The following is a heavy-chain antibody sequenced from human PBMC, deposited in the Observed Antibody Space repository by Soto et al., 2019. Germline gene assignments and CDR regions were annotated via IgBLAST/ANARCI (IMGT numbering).Heavy chain of an antibody. CDR2: INHSGST. J-gene: IGHJ4*02. V-gene: IGHV4-34*01. CDR1: GGSFSGYY. CDR3: ARAPVRRYSDY. D-gene: IGHD4-17*01. Sequence: QVQLQQWGAGLLKPSETLSLTCAVYGGSFSGYYWSWIRQPPGKGLEWIGEINHSGSTNYNPSLMSRVTISVDTSKNQFSLKLSSVTAADTAVYYCARAPVRRYSDYWGQGTLVTVSS.